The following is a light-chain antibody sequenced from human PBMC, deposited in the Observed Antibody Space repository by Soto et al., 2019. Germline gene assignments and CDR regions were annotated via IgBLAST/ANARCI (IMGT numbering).Light chain of an antibody. Sequence: DIQMTQSPSTLSASVGDRVTITCRASQSLNNWVAWYQQKPGKPPRLLISKASNLESGVPARFSGSGSETEFTLTISSLQPDDFATYYCQQYKSYHLLTFAGGTRVDIK. CDR1: QSLNNW. J-gene: IGKJ4*01. CDR2: KAS. CDR3: QQYKSYHLLT. V-gene: IGKV1-5*03.